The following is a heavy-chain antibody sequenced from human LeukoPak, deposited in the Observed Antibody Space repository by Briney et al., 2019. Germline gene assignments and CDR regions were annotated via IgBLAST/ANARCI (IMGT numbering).Heavy chain of an antibody. V-gene: IGHV1-18*01. CDR2: ISADNANT. CDR1: GYSFSTFG. J-gene: IGHJ4*02. D-gene: IGHD6-19*01. Sequence: ASVKVSCKTSGYSFSTFGISWVRQAPGQGLEWMGWISADNANTNYAQHFQDRATMTTDTSTNSAYMELRSLISDDTAVYYCARDWGGDGWFSPTFDYWGQGTLVTVSS. CDR3: ARDWGGDGWFSPTFDY.